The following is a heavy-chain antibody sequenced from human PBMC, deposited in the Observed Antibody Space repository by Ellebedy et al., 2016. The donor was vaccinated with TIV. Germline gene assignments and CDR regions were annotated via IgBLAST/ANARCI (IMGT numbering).Heavy chain of an antibody. CDR1: GVTVSSNH. Sequence: GESLKISCAAPGVTVSSNHMNWVRQAPGKGLEWVSVLQSGGTTHYADSVKGRFTISRDNSKNTLYLQMNSLRAEDTAAYYCTKARDGGGSVDYWGQGTLVTVSS. D-gene: IGHD2-15*01. CDR2: LQSGGTT. CDR3: TKARDGGGSVDY. J-gene: IGHJ4*02. V-gene: IGHV3-66*01.